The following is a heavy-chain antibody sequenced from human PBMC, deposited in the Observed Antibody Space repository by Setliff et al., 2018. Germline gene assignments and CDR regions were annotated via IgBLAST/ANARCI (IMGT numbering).Heavy chain of an antibody. Sequence: LSLTCTVSGGSVGNSYYYWAWIRQSPGKGLEWIGEISHTGSTNYNPSLGSQVTISVDTSKNQFSLMLTSVTAADTAIYYCAGRPQNTPMGPCDYWGQGTLVTVSS. D-gene: IGHD5-18*01. CDR1: GGSVGNSYYY. J-gene: IGHJ4*02. V-gene: IGHV4-39*07. CDR3: AGRPQNTPMGPCDY. CDR2: ISHTGST.